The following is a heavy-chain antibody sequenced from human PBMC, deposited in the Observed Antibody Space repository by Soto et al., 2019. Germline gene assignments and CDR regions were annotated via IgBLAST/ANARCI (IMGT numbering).Heavy chain of an antibody. Sequence: QVQLVQSGAEVKKPGSSVKVSCKASGGTFSSYAISWVRQAPGQGLEWMGGIISFFGTANYAQKFQGRVTITADESTSTAYMELSSLRSEDTAVYYCASESPSRLVKPMTPASFFDYWGQGTLVTVSS. J-gene: IGHJ4*02. CDR3: ASESPSRLVKPMTPASFFDY. D-gene: IGHD3-9*01. CDR1: GGTFSSYA. CDR2: IISFFGTA. V-gene: IGHV1-69*01.